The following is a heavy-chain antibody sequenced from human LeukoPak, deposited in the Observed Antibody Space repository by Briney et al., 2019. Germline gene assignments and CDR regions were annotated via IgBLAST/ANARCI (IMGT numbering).Heavy chain of an antibody. CDR1: GFTFTSYS. V-gene: IGHV3-21*01. D-gene: IGHD3-16*02. CDR3: ARRYYDYVWGSYRYFDY. Sequence: GGSMRLYCAASGFTFTSYSMNRVRQATGKGLKWISSISSSTSYIYYADSVKGRFTTSRDNAKDSLYLQMNSLRAEDTAVYYCARRYYDYVWGSYRYFDYWGQGTLVTVSS. CDR2: ISSSTSYI. J-gene: IGHJ4*02.